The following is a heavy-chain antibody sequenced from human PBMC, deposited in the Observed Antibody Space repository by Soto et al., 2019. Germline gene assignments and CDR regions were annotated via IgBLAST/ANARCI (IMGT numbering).Heavy chain of an antibody. CDR1: GFTFSSYW. CDR2: INSDGSST. V-gene: IGHV3-74*01. Sequence: PGGSLRLSCAASGFTFSSYWMHWVRQAPGKGLVWVSRINSDGSSTSYADSVKGRFTISRDNAKNTLYLQMNSLRAEDTAVYYCASTPLSVYDYDPDVHFDYWGQGTLVTVSS. J-gene: IGHJ4*02. D-gene: IGHD5-12*01. CDR3: ASTPLSVYDYDPDVHFDY.